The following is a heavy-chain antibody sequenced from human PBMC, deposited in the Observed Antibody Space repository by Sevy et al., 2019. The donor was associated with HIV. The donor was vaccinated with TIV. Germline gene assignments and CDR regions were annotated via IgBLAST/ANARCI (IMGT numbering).Heavy chain of an antibody. CDR3: ARDSSGIFDY. CDR1: GGSISTYY. CDR2: IYNNGNT. J-gene: IGHJ4*02. D-gene: IGHD3-3*01. Sequence: SETLSLTCTVSGGSISTYYWSWIRQPPGKGLEWIGYIYNNGNTNYNPSLKSRVTISIDTSKNQFSLKLTSVTAADTAVYYCARDSSGIFDYWGQGALVTVSS. V-gene: IGHV4-59*01.